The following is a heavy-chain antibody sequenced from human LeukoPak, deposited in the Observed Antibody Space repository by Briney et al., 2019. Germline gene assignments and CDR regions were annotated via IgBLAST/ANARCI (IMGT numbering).Heavy chain of an antibody. CDR2: MNPNSGNT. D-gene: IGHD6-13*01. Sequence: ASVEVSCKASGYTFTSYDINWVRQATGQGLEWMGWMNPNSGNTGYAQKFQGRVTMTRNTSISTAYMELSSLRSEDTAVYYCASLYSSSWYPNYYYYGMDVWGQGTTVTVSS. J-gene: IGHJ6*02. CDR1: GYTFTSYD. V-gene: IGHV1-8*01. CDR3: ASLYSSSWYPNYYYYGMDV.